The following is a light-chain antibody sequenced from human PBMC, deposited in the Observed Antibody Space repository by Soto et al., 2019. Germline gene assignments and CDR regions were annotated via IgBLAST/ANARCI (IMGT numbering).Light chain of an antibody. V-gene: IGLV2-14*03. Sequence: QSVLTQPASVSGSPGQSITISCTGTSSDVGGYNFVSWYQQHPGKAPKLMIYDVNNRPSGVSNRFSGSKSGNTASLTISGLQAEGEADYYCSSYTSSSTYVFGTGTKVTVL. CDR2: DVN. CDR3: SSYTSSSTYV. CDR1: SSDVGGYNF. J-gene: IGLJ1*01.